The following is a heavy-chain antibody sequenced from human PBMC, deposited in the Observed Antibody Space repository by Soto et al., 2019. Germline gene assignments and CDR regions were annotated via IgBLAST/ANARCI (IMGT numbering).Heavy chain of an antibody. J-gene: IGHJ6*02. V-gene: IGHV1-24*01. CDR3: ATGATVTAYYYYGMDV. D-gene: IGHD4-17*01. Sequence: GASVKVSCKVSGYTLTELSMHWVRQAPGKGLEWMGGFDPEDGETIYAQKFQGRVTMTEDTSTDTAYMELSSLRSGDTAVYYCATGATVTAYYYYGMDVWGQGTTVTVSS. CDR2: FDPEDGET. CDR1: GYTLTELS.